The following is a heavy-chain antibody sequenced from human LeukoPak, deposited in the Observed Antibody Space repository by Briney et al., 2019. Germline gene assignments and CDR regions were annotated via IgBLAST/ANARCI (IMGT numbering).Heavy chain of an antibody. V-gene: IGHV1-46*01. CDR3: ARDWYTQDYSSRSEGAEYFEH. CDR2: INPSGGST. Sequence: GASVKVSCKASGYTFTSYYMHWVRQAPGQGREWMGIINPSGGSTSYAQKFQGRVTMTRDTSTSTVYMELSSLRSEDTAVYYCARDWYTQDYSSRSEGAEYFEHWGQGTLVTVSS. J-gene: IGHJ1*01. CDR1: GYTFTSYY. D-gene: IGHD6-13*01.